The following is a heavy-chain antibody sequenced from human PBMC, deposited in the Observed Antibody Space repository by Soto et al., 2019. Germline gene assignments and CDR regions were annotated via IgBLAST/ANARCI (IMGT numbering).Heavy chain of an antibody. V-gene: IGHV4-30-4*08. Sequence: SETLSLTCTVSGGSIISGDYYWSWIRQPPGKGLEWIGYIYYSGDTSYNPSLKSRGTISVDRSKNQFSLKLTSVTAAYSALYYYASVPGPWGRGTLDTGSS. J-gene: IGHJ5*02. CDR1: GGSIISGDYY. CDR2: IYYSGDT. CDR3: ASVPGP.